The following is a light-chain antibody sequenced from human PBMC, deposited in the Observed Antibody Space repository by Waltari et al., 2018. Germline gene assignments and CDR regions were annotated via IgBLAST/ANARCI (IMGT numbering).Light chain of an antibody. J-gene: IGKJ4*01. CDR2: YAS. CDR3: HQNSGSPT. Sequence: ELVLTQSPDFQSVTPKEKVTITCRASQNIYSGLHWYQQKPDQSPKLLIKYASQSLSGVPSRFSGSGSGTDFTLTINSLEPEDAATYYCHQNSGSPTFGGGTKVEIK. V-gene: IGKV6-21*01. CDR1: QNIYSG.